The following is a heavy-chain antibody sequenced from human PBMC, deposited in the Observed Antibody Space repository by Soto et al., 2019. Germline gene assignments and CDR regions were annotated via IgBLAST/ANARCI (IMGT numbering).Heavy chain of an antibody. Sequence: QVQLVQSGAEVKKPGASVKVSCKASGYTFTNFGISWVRQAPGQGLEWMGWISAYNGNTNYAQKFQGRVTMTTDTATTPAYMGVRSLRFDDTAVYYCARGGTPIAYWGQGTLVTVSS. J-gene: IGHJ4*02. CDR1: GYTFTNFG. D-gene: IGHD3-16*01. CDR2: ISAYNGNT. CDR3: ARGGTPIAY. V-gene: IGHV1-18*01.